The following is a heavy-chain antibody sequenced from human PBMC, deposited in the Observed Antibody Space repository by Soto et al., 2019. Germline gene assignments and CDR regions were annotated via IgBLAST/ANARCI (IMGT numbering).Heavy chain of an antibody. CDR3: ARSPSVLSNYYFDY. Sequence: LSRSSAASGFTFSSYSLHCVRQAPGKGLAWLAVISYDGSNKYLADYVQDRFNIPRDNSKDTLNLQMNSLNAYDTTGSYSARSPSVLSNYYFDYWGQGTLVTVSS. CDR1: GFTFSSYS. V-gene: IGHV3-30-3*01. CDR2: ISYDGSNK. D-gene: IGHD1-1*01. J-gene: IGHJ4*02.